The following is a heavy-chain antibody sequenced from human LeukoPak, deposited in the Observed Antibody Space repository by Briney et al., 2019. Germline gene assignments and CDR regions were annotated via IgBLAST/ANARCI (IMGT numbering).Heavy chain of an antibody. J-gene: IGHJ4*02. CDR1: GFTFSSYP. V-gene: IGHV3-23*01. CDR2: ISGGGSNT. D-gene: IGHD2-2*01. CDR3: AKYMPPAMQPFFDY. Sequence: GGSLRLSCAASGFTFSSYPMSWVRQAPGKGLEWVSSISGGGSNTYYADSVKGRFTISRDDSKNTLYLQMNSLRAEDTAVYYCAKYMPPAMQPFFDYWGQGTLVNVSS.